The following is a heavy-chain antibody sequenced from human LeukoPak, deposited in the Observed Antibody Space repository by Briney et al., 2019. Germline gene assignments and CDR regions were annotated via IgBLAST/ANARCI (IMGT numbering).Heavy chain of an antibody. CDR2: IYYSGST. CDR1: GGSISSSSYY. J-gene: IGHJ5*02. CDR3: AIRPCSSTSCLNWFDP. D-gene: IGHD2-2*01. V-gene: IGHV4-39*07. Sequence: PSETLSLTCTVSGGSISSSSYYWGWIRQPPGKGLEWIGSIYYSGSTYYNPSLKSRVTISVDTSKNQSSLKLSSVTAADTAVYYCAIRPCSSTSCLNWFDPWGQGTLVTVSS.